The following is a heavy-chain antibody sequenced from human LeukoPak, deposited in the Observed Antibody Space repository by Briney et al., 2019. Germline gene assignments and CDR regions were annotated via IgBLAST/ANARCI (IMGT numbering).Heavy chain of an antibody. CDR3: AKDRTIFGQVLHDY. CDR1: GFTFSSYW. CDR2: IKQDGSEK. V-gene: IGHV3-7*03. D-gene: IGHD3-9*01. Sequence: QPGGSLRLSCAASGFTFSSYWMSWVRQAPGKGLEWVANIKQDGSEKYYVDSVKGRFTISRDNAKNSLYLQMNSLRAEDTAVYYCAKDRTIFGQVLHDYWGQGTLVTVSS. J-gene: IGHJ4*02.